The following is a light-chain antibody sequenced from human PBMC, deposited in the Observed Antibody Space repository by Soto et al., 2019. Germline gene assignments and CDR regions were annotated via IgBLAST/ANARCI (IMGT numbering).Light chain of an antibody. CDR1: ALPKQF. CDR2: KDT. V-gene: IGLV3-25*03. Sequence: SYELTQPPSVSVSPGQTATITCSGDALPKQFAFWYQHKPGQAPVLVMSKDTERPSGIPDRFSGSISGTIVTLTISGVQAEDEADYYCQSADSSGTFVVFGGGTKVTVL. CDR3: QSADSSGTFVV. J-gene: IGLJ2*01.